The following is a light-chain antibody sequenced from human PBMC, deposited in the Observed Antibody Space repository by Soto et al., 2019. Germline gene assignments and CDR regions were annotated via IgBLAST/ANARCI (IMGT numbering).Light chain of an antibody. CDR1: SNL. CDR3: STYTAAVA. V-gene: IGLV2-23*01. J-gene: IGLJ2*01. Sequence: QSALTQPASVSGSPGQSITISCTGASNLVSWCQHHTGKAPNLIIDEGSERPSGVSNRFSGSKSVNAASLTISGLQAEDEADYYCSTYTAAVAFGGGTKLTVL. CDR2: EGS.